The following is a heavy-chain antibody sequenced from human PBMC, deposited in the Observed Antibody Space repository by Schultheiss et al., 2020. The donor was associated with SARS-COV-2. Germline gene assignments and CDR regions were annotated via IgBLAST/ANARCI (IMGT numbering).Heavy chain of an antibody. CDR1: GGSISSSSYY. CDR2: IYYSGST. V-gene: IGHV4-39*07. J-gene: IGHJ6*02. Sequence: SETLSLTCTVSGGSISSSSYYWGWIRQPPGKGLEWIGSIYYSGSTNYNPSLKSRVTISVDTSKNQFSLKLSSVTAADTAVYYCAGGVGNYYYGMDVWGQGTTVTVSS. D-gene: IGHD3-10*01. CDR3: AGGVGNYYYGMDV.